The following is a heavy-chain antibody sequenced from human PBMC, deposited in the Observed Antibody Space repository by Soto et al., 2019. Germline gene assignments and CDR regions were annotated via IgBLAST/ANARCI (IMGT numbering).Heavy chain of an antibody. CDR1: GLNLSDYA. D-gene: IGHD3-3*01. CDR3: ARIKLVEWFFINVDVYDMDV. Sequence: GGFMRHSWVAVGLNLSDYAGSRVRQDKRKGLEWVSFISSDSRTIYYADSVEGRFTVSRDNARNSVSLQMDSLRDEDAAVYYCARIKLVEWFFINVDVYDMDVWGQGTPVTVSS. CDR2: ISSDSRTI. V-gene: IGHV3-48*02. J-gene: IGHJ6*02.